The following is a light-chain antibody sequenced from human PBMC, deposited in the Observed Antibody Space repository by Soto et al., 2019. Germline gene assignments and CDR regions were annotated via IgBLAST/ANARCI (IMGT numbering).Light chain of an antibody. CDR1: QDIKKN. CDR3: QQYESHPLT. J-gene: IGKJ5*01. V-gene: IGKV1-33*01. Sequence: DVQKTQSPCSLSASLGDRVTITLPASQDIKKNLIWYQKKKGKAPKLLIYDASDLETGVPSRLSGSGYGTGFTFTISSMKNEDFETYQCQQYESHPLTFGQGTRLEIK. CDR2: DAS.